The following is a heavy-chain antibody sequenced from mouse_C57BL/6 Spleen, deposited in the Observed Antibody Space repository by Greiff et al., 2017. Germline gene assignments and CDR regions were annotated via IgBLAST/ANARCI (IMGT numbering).Heavy chain of an antibody. CDR3: ARSLSPSGSSPVAY. CDR2: INPNNGGT. CDR1: GYTFTDYN. Sequence: VHVKQSGPELVKPGASVKIPCKASGYTFTDYNMDWVKQSHGKSLEWIGDINPNNGGTNYNQKFKGKATLTVAKSSSTAYMELRSLTSEDTAFYYCARSLSPSGSSPVAYWGQGTLVTVSA. D-gene: IGHD1-1*01. V-gene: IGHV1-18*01. J-gene: IGHJ3*01.